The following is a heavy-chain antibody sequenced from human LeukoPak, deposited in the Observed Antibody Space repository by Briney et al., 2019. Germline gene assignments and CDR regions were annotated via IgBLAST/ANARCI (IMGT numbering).Heavy chain of an antibody. CDR2: IKSKTSGGTA. V-gene: IGHV3-15*01. Sequence: GGSLRLSCAASGFTLSNAWMSWVRQAPGKGLEWVGRIKSKTSGGTADYAAPVRGRFTISRDDSKNTLFLQMNSLKIEDTAMYYCTSSKSDAYPLFDYWGQGTLVTVSS. J-gene: IGHJ4*02. CDR3: TSSKSDAYPLFDY. D-gene: IGHD2-2*01. CDR1: GFTLSNAW.